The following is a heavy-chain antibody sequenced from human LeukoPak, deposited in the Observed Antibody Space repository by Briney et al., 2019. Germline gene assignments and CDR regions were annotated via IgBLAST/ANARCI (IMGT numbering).Heavy chain of an antibody. D-gene: IGHD2-2*01. V-gene: IGHV4-34*01. Sequence: PSETLSLTCAVYGGSFSGYYWSWIRQPPGKGLEWIGEINHSGSTNYNPSLKSRVTISVDTSKNQFSLTLSSVTAADTAVYYCARVARCTGCFDIDYWGQGTLVTVSS. J-gene: IGHJ4*02. CDR3: ARVARCTGCFDIDY. CDR1: GGSFSGYY. CDR2: INHSGST.